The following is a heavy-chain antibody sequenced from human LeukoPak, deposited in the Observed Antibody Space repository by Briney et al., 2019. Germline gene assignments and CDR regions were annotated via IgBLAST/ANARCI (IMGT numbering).Heavy chain of an antibody. V-gene: IGHV4-59*01. CDR2: IYYSGST. CDR1: GGSFSGYF. D-gene: IGHD6-19*01. Sequence: SETLSLTCAVYGGSFSGYFWSWIRQPPGKGLEWIGYIYYSGSTNYNPSLKSRVTISVDTSKNQFSLKLSSVTAADTAVYYCARDHKPRAVAGTGYFDLWGRGTLVTVSS. J-gene: IGHJ2*01. CDR3: ARDHKPRAVAGTGYFDL.